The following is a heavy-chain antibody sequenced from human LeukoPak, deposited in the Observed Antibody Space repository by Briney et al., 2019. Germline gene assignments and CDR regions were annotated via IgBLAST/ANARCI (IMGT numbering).Heavy chain of an antibody. CDR1: GYTFTSYG. CDR3: GTAPRGAYCGGDCGSQL. D-gene: IGHD2-21*01. CDR2: ISAYNGNT. V-gene: IGHV1-18*01. J-gene: IGHJ1*01. Sequence: GASVKVSCKASGYTFTSYGISWVRQAPGQGLEWMGWISAYNGNTNYAQKLQARVTMTTDTSTRPAYMEPRSLRSDDPHACYCGTAPRGAYCGGDCGSQLWGQGTLGTVSS.